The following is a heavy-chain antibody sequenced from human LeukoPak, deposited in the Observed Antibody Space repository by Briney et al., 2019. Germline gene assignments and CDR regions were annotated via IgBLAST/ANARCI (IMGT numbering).Heavy chain of an antibody. CDR2: IYHSGST. Sequence: SETLSLTCTVSGGSINSYYWSWIRQPPGKGLEWIGSIYHSGSTYYNPSLKSRVTISVDTSKNQFSLKLSSVTAADTAVYYCARDNARFGLEDWGQGTLVTVSS. J-gene: IGHJ4*02. D-gene: IGHD3-10*01. CDR3: ARDNARFGLED. V-gene: IGHV4-38-2*02. CDR1: GGSINSYY.